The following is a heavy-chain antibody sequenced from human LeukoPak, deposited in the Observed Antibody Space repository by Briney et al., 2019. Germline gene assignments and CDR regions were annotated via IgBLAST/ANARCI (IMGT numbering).Heavy chain of an antibody. CDR3: ARAGRYCSGGSCYFGRYAFDI. CDR2: IWYDGSNK. Sequence: GVSLRLSCAASGFTFSSYGMHGVRQAPGKGREGVAVIWYDGSNKYYADSVKGGFTISRDNSKNTLYLQMDSLRADDTAVYYCARAGRYCSGGSCYFGRYAFDIWGQGTMVTVSS. CDR1: GFTFSSYG. V-gene: IGHV3-33*01. D-gene: IGHD2-15*01. J-gene: IGHJ3*02.